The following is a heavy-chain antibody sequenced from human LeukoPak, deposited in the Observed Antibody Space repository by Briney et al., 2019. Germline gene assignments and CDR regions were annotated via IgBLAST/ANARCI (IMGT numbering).Heavy chain of an antibody. J-gene: IGHJ4*02. CDR2: ISSSSSTI. CDR3: VKDRGGCSSTSCYAYYDF. D-gene: IGHD2-2*01. Sequence: GGSLRLSCAASGFTFSSYSMNWVRQAPGKGLEWVSYISSSSSTIYYADSVKGRFTISRDNAKNSLYLQMNSLRAEDTAMYYCVKDRGGCSSTSCYAYYDFWGQGTLVTVSS. CDR1: GFTFSSYS. V-gene: IGHV3-48*01.